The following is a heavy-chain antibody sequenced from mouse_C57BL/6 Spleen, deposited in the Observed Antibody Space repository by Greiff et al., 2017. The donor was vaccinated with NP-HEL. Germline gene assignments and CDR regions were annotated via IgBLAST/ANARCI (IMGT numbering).Heavy chain of an antibody. CDR2: ISSGSSTI. CDR1: GFTFSDYG. CDR3: ARMVTTLYYYAMDY. D-gene: IGHD2-1*01. V-gene: IGHV5-17*01. Sequence: EVKLMESGGGLVKPGGSLKLSCAASGFTFSDYGMHWVRQAPEKGLEWVAYISSGSSTIYYADTVKGRFTISRDNAKHTLFLQMTSLRSEDTAMYYCARMVTTLYYYAMDYWGQGTSVTVSS. J-gene: IGHJ4*01.